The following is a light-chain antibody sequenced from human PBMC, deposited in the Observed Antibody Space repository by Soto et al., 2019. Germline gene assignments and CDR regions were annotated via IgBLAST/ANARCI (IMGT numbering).Light chain of an antibody. J-gene: IGLJ1*01. CDR2: YND. CDR1: RSNIASNT. V-gene: IGLV1-44*01. CDR3: AAWDDSLNGCV. Sequence: QSVLTQPPSAPGTPGQRVTISCSGSRSNIASNTVNWYQQLPGTAPKLLIYYNDQRPSGVPDRFSGSKSGTSASLAISGLQSEDEADYYCAAWDDSLNGCVFGTGTKLTVL.